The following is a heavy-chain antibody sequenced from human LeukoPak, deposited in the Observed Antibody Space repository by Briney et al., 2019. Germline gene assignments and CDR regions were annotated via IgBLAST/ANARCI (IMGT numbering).Heavy chain of an antibody. V-gene: IGHV3-9*01. D-gene: IGHD3-10*01. Sequence: PGGSLRLSCAASGFTFSSYWMSWVRQAPGKGLEWVSGISWNSGSIGYADSVKGRFTISRDNAKNSLYLQMNSLRAEDTALYYCAKDMVMVRGVNYYGMDVWGQGTTVTVSS. J-gene: IGHJ6*02. CDR1: GFTFSSYW. CDR2: ISWNSGSI. CDR3: AKDMVMVRGVNYYGMDV.